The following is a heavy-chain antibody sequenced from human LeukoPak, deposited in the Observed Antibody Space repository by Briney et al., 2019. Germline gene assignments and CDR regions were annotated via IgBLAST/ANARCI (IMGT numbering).Heavy chain of an antibody. J-gene: IGHJ4*02. Sequence: ASVKVSCKASGYTFTGYYVHWVRQAPGQGLEWMGWINPNSGGTNYAQKFQGRVTMTRDTSISTAYMELSRLRSDDTAVYYCARDAGYSFGWSNWGQGTLVTVSS. D-gene: IGHD5-18*01. CDR2: INPNSGGT. CDR3: ARDAGYSFGWSN. V-gene: IGHV1-2*02. CDR1: GYTFTGYY.